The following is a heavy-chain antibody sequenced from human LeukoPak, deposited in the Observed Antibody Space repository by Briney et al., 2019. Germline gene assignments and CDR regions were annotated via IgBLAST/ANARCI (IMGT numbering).Heavy chain of an antibody. CDR2: ISPDGRST. CDR1: GFTYGNYL. Sequence: GRSLRLSCAASGFTYGNYLMHWVRQAPGKGLVWVSRISPDGRSTNYADFVKGRFTVSRDNAMNTVYLQMNSLRTEDTAVYYCVRGASGGHYVIDYWGQGTLVTVSS. V-gene: IGHV3-74*01. J-gene: IGHJ4*02. CDR3: VRGASGGHYVIDY. D-gene: IGHD1-26*01.